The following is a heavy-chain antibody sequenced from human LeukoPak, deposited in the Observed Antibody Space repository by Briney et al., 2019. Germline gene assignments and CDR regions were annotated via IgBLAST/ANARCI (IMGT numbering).Heavy chain of an antibody. D-gene: IGHD3-22*01. J-gene: IGHJ4*02. CDR3: ARDLNDSSGH. CDR2: ISSGGNYP. Sequence: GGSLRLSCAASGFTFSSFSMNWVRQAPGKGLERVSSISSGGNYPYYADSVKGRFTISRDNAQNSLYLQMNSLRAEDTAVYYCARDLNDSSGHWGQGTLVTVSS. V-gene: IGHV3-21*01. CDR1: GFTFSSFS.